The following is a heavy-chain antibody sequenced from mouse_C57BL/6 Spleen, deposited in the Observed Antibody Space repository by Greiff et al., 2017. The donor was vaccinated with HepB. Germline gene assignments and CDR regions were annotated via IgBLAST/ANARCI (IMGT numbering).Heavy chain of an antibody. CDR2: IRSKSNNYAT. Sequence: EVHLVESGGGLVQPKGSLKLSCAASGFSFNTYAMNWVRQAPGKGLEWVARIRSKSNNYATYYADSVKDRFTISRDDSESMLYLQMNNLKTEDTAMYYCVRHGELGLDYWGQGTPLTVSS. CDR3: VRHGELGLDY. CDR1: GFSFNTYA. V-gene: IGHV10-1*01. J-gene: IGHJ2*01. D-gene: IGHD4-1*01.